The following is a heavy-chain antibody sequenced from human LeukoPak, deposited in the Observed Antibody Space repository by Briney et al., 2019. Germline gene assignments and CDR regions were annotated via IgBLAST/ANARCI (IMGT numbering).Heavy chain of an antibody. D-gene: IGHD6-6*01. CDR2: ISGSGGST. CDR3: ATVLEYSYPGNYYYCMDV. V-gene: IGHV3-23*01. CDR1: GFTFSSYA. Sequence: GGSLRLSCAASGFTFSSYAMSWVRQAPGKGLEWVSAISGSGGSTYYADSVKGRFTISRDNSKNTLYLQMNSLRAEDTAVYYCATVLEYSYPGNYYYCMDVWGKGTTVTVSS. J-gene: IGHJ6*04.